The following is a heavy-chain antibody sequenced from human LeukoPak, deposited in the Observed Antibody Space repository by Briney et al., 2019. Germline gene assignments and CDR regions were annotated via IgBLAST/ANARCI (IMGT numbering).Heavy chain of an antibody. Sequence: SETLSLTCTVSGVSISSSSYYWGWIRQPPGKGLEWIGSIYYSGSTYYNPSLKSRVTISVDTSKNQFSLKLSSVTAADTAVYYCARPYSSSWLYWGQGTLVTVSS. V-gene: IGHV4-39*01. CDR1: GVSISSSSYY. D-gene: IGHD6-13*01. J-gene: IGHJ4*02. CDR2: IYYSGST. CDR3: ARPYSSSWLY.